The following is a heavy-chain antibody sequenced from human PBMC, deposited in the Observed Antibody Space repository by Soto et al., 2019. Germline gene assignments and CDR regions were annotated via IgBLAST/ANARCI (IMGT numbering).Heavy chain of an antibody. V-gene: IGHV3-48*02. D-gene: IGHD3-3*01. Sequence: PGGSLRLSCAVSGFTFSSYSMNWVRQAPWKGLEWVSYISSSSSTIYYADSVKGRFTISRDNAKNSLYLQMNSLRDEDTAVYYCARDSHLSNFWSGYYIPIFDYWGQGTLVTVSS. CDR2: ISSSSSTI. CDR1: GFTFSSYS. CDR3: ARDSHLSNFWSGYYIPIFDY. J-gene: IGHJ4*02.